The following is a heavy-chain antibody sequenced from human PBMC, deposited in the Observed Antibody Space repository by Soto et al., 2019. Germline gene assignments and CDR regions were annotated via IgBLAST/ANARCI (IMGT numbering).Heavy chain of an antibody. D-gene: IGHD6-25*01. CDR1: GFTLSNYL. Sequence: EVQLLESGGGLVQPGGSLRLSCAASGFTLSNYLMHWVRQAPGKGLEWVAGVYGGGGSTYYADSVKGQFTISGDNSKNTLYLQMNSLRAEDTAVYYCAKDSAPRLTDYWGQGTLVTVSS. CDR2: VYGGGGST. CDR3: AKDSAPRLTDY. V-gene: IGHV3-23*01. J-gene: IGHJ4*02.